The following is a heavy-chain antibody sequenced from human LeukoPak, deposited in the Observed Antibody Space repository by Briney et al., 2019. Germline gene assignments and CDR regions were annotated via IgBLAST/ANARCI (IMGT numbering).Heavy chain of an antibody. Sequence: GESLRLSCAASGFMFRNYAMDWVRQAPGKGLEWVSAIIASGGTTYYADSVKGRFTISRDNSKNTLFLQMNSLRAEDTAVYYCAKDFGDRFYYFDSWGQGTLVTVSS. CDR2: IIASGGTT. CDR3: AKDFGDRFYYFDS. J-gene: IGHJ4*02. D-gene: IGHD4-17*01. V-gene: IGHV3-23*01. CDR1: GFMFRNYA.